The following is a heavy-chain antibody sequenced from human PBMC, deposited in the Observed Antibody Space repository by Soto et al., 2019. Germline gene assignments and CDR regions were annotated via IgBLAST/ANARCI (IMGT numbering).Heavy chain of an antibody. CDR2: IKQDGSEK. V-gene: IGHV3-7*01. Sequence: GGSLRLSCAASGFTFSSYWMSWVRQAPGKGLEWVANIKQDGSEKYYVDSVKGRFTISRDNAKNSLYLQMNSLRAEDTAVYYCARASLERLLARVFDYWGQGTLVTVSS. CDR3: ARASLERLLARVFDY. D-gene: IGHD1-1*01. J-gene: IGHJ4*02. CDR1: GFTFSSYW.